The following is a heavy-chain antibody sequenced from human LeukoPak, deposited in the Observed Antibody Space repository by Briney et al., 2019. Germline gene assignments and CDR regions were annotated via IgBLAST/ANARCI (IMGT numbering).Heavy chain of an antibody. J-gene: IGHJ4*01. D-gene: IGHD3-3*01. V-gene: IGHV3-23*01. CDR1: GFTFTGHT. CDR3: AKDPNPFYDFWSGYK. CDR2: IGGRDNRT. Sequence: PGGSLRLFCAASGFTFTGHTMTWLRQATGKGLEWVSIIGGRDNRTYYADSVKGRFTISRDNSKNILYLQMNSLRAEDTAVYYCAKDPNPFYDFWSGYKWGHGTLVTVSS.